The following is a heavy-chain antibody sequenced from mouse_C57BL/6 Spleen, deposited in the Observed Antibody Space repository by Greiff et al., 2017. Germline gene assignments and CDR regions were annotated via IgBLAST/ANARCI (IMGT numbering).Heavy chain of an antibody. V-gene: IGHV1-55*01. J-gene: IGHJ2*01. CDR1: GYTFTSYW. CDR2: IYPGSGST. D-gene: IGHD3-1*01. Sequence: QVQLQQPGAELVKPGASVKMSCKASGYTFTSYWITWVKQRPGQGLEWIGDIYPGSGSTNYNEKFKSKATLTVDKSSSTAYMQLSSLTSEDSAVYYCAREGGLGYFDYWGQGTTLTVSS. CDR3: AREGGLGYFDY.